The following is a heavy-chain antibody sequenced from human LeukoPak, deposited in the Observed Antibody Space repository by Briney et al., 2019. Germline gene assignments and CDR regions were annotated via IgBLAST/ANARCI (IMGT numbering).Heavy chain of an antibody. J-gene: IGHJ4*02. CDR1: GFTSSNYA. V-gene: IGHV3-23*01. CDR2: ISGSGADT. Sequence: GGSLRLSCAASGFTSSNYAMNWVRQAPGKGLEWVSAISGSGADTYYADSVKGRFTVSRDDSKNTLYLQMNSLRAEDTAIYFCAKELRRSPTYYFDYWGQGTLVTVSS. D-gene: IGHD2-15*01. CDR3: AKELRRSPTYYFDY.